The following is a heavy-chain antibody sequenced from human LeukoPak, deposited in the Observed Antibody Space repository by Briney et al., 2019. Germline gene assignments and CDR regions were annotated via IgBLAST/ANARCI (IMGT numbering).Heavy chain of an antibody. D-gene: IGHD1-26*01. CDR2: INPGGGST. CDR1: GYTFTRYY. V-gene: IGHV1-46*01. CDR3: ARELRTGVGATDY. Sequence: ASVKVSWKTSGYTFTRYYMHWVRKARGQGLEWMGIINPGGGSTSYAQKIQGRVTMTRDTSTSTVYMELSSLRSEDTAVYYCARELRTGVGATDYWGQGTLVTVSS. J-gene: IGHJ4*02.